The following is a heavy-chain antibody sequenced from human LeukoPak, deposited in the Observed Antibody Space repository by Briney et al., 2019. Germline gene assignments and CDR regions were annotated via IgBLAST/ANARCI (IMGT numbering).Heavy chain of an antibody. CDR1: GFMFSAYA. D-gene: IGHD4-23*01. CDR3: AKGNYGGSTDY. CDR2: ISGSGGST. J-gene: IGHJ4*02. V-gene: IGHV3-23*01. Sequence: GGSLRLSCVASGFMFSAYAMSWVRQAPGKGLEWVSAISGSGGSTYYADSVKGRFTLSRDNSKNTLYLQMNNLRAEDTAVYYCAKGNYGGSTDYWGQGTLVTVSS.